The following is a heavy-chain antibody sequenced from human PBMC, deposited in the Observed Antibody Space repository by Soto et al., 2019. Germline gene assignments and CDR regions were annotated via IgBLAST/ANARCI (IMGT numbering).Heavy chain of an antibody. Sequence: EVQLAESGGGMVQPGGSLRLSCVASGFTFSSYDMHWVRQAPGKGLEYVSSISSNGGTTYYGNSVKGRFTISRDNSKNTLYLQMGSLRAEDIAVYYCVRRVSGNYDYWGQGTPVTVSS. J-gene: IGHJ4*02. CDR1: GFTFSSYD. CDR3: VRRVSGNYDY. D-gene: IGHD1-7*01. CDR2: ISSNGGTT. V-gene: IGHV3-64*01.